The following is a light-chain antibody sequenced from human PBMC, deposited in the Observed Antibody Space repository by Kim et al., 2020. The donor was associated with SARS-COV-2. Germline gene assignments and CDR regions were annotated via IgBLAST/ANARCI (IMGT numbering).Light chain of an antibody. Sequence: QSITISFTGTSSDVGGYNYVSWYQQHPGKAPKLMIYDVSNRPSGVSNRFSGSKSGNTASLTISGLQAEDEADYYCSSYTSSSTRVFGGGTKLTVL. CDR3: SSYTSSSTRV. CDR1: SSDVGGYNY. V-gene: IGLV2-14*03. J-gene: IGLJ3*02. CDR2: DVS.